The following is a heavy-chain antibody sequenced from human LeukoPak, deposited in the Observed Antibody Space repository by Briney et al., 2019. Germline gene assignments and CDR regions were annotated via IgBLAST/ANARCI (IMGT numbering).Heavy chain of an antibody. Sequence: GGSLRLSCAASGFNFMSYDMHWVRQATGKGLEWVSAIGTAGDAYYPGTVKGRFTISRENAKNSLYLQMNSLRAGDTAVYYCARGYVYSYDYWGQGIMVTVSS. J-gene: IGHJ4*02. D-gene: IGHD3-16*01. CDR2: IGTAGDA. CDR3: ARGYVYSYDY. V-gene: IGHV3-13*01. CDR1: GFNFMSYD.